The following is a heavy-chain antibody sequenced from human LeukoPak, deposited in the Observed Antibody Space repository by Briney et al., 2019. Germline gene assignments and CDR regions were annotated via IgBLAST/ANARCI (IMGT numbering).Heavy chain of an antibody. CDR1: GGSFSGYY. D-gene: IGHD1-26*01. CDR3: ASIVGATALDY. V-gene: IGHV4-34*01. Sequence: PSETLSLTCAVYGGSFSGYYWSWIRQPPGKGLEWIGEINHSGSTNYNPSLKSRVTISVDTSKNQFSLKLSSVTAADTAVHYCASIVGATALDYWGQGTLATVSS. J-gene: IGHJ4*02. CDR2: INHSGST.